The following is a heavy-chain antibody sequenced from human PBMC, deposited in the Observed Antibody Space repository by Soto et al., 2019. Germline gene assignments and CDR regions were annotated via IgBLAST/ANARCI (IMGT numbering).Heavy chain of an antibody. J-gene: IGHJ4*02. CDR1: GFTFSSYS. D-gene: IGHD6-19*01. CDR3: ARDRLGSGCVAAFDH. CDR2: ISSSSSYI. Sequence: PGGSLRLSCAASGFTFSSYSMNWVRQAPGKGLEWVSSISSSSSYIYYADSVKGRFTISRDNAKNSLHLQMNSLRAEDTAVYYWARDRLGSGCVAAFDHWGQGTLVTVSS. V-gene: IGHV3-21*01.